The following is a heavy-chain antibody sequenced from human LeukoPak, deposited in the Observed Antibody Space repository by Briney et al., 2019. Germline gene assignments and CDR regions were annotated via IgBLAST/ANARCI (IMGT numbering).Heavy chain of an antibody. CDR3: ARGAAAADY. J-gene: IGHJ4*02. CDR2: IWYDGSNK. CDR1: GFTFSSYG. Sequence: QPGRSLRLSCAASGFTFSSYGMHWVRQAPGRGLEWVAVIWYDGSNKYYADSVKGRFTISRDNSKNTLYLQMNSLRAEDTAVYYCARGAAAADYWGQGTLVTVSS. V-gene: IGHV3-33*01. D-gene: IGHD6-13*01.